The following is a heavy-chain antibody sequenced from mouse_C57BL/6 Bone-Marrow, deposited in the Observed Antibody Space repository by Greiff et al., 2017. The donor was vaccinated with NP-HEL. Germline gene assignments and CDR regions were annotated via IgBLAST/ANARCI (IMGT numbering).Heavy chain of an antibody. V-gene: IGHV5-12*01. D-gene: IGHD2-1*01. CDR1: GFTFSDYY. J-gene: IGHJ4*01. CDR2: ISNGGGST. Sequence: EVMLVESGGGLVQPGGSLKLSCAASGFTFSDYYMYWVRQTPEKRLEWVAYISNGGGSTYYPDTVKGRFTISRDNAKNTLYLQMGRLKSEDTAMYYCARIYYGPYAMDYWGQGTSVTVSS. CDR3: ARIYYGPYAMDY.